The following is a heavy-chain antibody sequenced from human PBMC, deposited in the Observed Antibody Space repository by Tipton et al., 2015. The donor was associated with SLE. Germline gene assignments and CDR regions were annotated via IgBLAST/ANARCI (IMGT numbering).Heavy chain of an antibody. D-gene: IGHD1-26*01. CDR2: IYYSGST. CDR3: ARDGGVGATKGAFDI. Sequence: LRLSCTVSGGSISSYYWSWIRQPPGKGLEWIGYIYYSGSTNYNPSLKSRVTISVDTSKNQFSLKLSSVTAADTAVYYCARDGGVGATKGAFDIWGQGTMVTVS. CDR1: GGSISSYY. V-gene: IGHV4-59*01. J-gene: IGHJ3*02.